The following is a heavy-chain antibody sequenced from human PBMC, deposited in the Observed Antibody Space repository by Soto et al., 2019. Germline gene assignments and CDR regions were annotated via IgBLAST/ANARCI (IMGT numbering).Heavy chain of an antibody. J-gene: IGHJ4*02. CDR2: INHSGST. CDR1: GGSFSGYY. V-gene: IGHV4-34*01. D-gene: IGHD3-22*01. CDR3: ARGRREYYYDSSGYSPALKY. Sequence: PSEALSLTCAVYGGSFSGYYWSWIRQPPGKGLEWIGEINHSGSTNYNPSLKSRLTISVDTSKNQFSLKLSSVTAADTAVYYCARGRREYYYDSSGYSPALKYWGQGTLVTVSS.